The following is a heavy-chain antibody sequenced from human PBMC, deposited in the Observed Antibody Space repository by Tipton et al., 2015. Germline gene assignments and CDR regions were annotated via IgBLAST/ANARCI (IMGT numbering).Heavy chain of an antibody. Sequence: LRLSCPLSGGSFYTYYGTWIRQPPGQGLEWIGEIYHSGTTNYNPSLRGRFTISLRTSKNQLSLKVDSVTAADTAIYYCARGGSPIIEMAYHHYGLDVWGQGTTVTVSS. CDR2: IYHSGTT. CDR3: ARGGSPIIEMAYHHYGLDV. D-gene: IGHD5-24*01. CDR1: GGSFYTYY. V-gene: IGHV4-34*01. J-gene: IGHJ6*02.